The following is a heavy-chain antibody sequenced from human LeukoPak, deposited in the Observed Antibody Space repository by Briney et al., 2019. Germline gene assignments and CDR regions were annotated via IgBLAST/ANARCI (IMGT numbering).Heavy chain of an antibody. V-gene: IGHV3-23*01. D-gene: IGHD3-22*01. Sequence: GGSLRLSCAASGFTFSSYAMSWVRQAPGKGLEWVSAISGSGGSTYYADSVKGRFTISRDNSKNTLYLQMNSLRAEDTAVYYCAKVPSYYYDSSGYYYFDYWGQGTLVTVSS. CDR1: GFTFSSYA. CDR2: ISGSGGST. J-gene: IGHJ4*02. CDR3: AKVPSYYYDSSGYYYFDY.